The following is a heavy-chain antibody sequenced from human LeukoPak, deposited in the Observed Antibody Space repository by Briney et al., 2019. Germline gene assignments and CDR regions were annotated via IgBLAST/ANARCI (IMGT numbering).Heavy chain of an antibody. V-gene: IGHV3-74*01. CDR2: INRDASSI. J-gene: IGHJ4*02. CDR1: GFTFSTYW. Sequence: GGSLRLSCAASGFTFSTYWMHWVRQAPGKGLVWVSRINRDASSIAYADSVQGRFTISRDNAKNTLYLQMNSLRAEDTAVYYCATPRGSGSYLAFDYWGQGTLVTVSS. CDR3: ATPRGSGSYLAFDY. D-gene: IGHD1-26*01.